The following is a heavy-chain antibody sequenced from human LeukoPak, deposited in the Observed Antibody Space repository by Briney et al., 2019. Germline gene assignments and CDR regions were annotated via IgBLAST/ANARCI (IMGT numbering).Heavy chain of an antibody. CDR2: INPNSGGT. Sequence: ASVKVSCKASGYTFTGYYMHWVRQAPGQGLEWMGWINPNSGGTNYAQKFQGRVTMTRDTSISTAYMELSRLRSDDTAVYYCARVSLPAATLDAFDIWGQGTMVTVSS. CDR1: GYTFTGYY. D-gene: IGHD2-2*01. J-gene: IGHJ3*02. V-gene: IGHV1-2*02. CDR3: ARVSLPAATLDAFDI.